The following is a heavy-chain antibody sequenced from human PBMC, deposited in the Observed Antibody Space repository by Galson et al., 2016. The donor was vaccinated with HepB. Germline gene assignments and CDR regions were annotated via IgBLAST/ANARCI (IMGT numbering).Heavy chain of an antibody. CDR3: ARVGVIPYYYYGMDV. Sequence: FLRPSTAAARFTFTSYWIHWVRQVPGEGLVWVSRINSHGSSTDYADSVKGRFTISRDNAKNTVYLQMNSLRVEDTAVYYCARVGVIPYYYYGMDVWGQGTMVIVSS. D-gene: IGHD3-10*01. CDR2: INSHGSST. J-gene: IGHJ6*01. V-gene: IGHV3-74*01. CDR1: RFTFTSYW.